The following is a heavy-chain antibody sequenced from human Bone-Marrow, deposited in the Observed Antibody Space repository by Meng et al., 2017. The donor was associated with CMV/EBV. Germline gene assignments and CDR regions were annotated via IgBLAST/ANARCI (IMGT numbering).Heavy chain of an antibody. CDR3: ARDKGTMYSSGQGAFDI. D-gene: IGHD6-19*01. V-gene: IGHV3-30-3*01. CDR1: GFTFSSYA. J-gene: IGHJ3*02. Sequence: GESLKISCAASGFTFSSYAMHWVRQAPGKGLEWVAVISYDGSNKYYADSVKGRFTISRDNSKNTLYLQMNSLRAEDTAVYYCARDKGTMYSSGQGAFDIWGQGTMVTVSS. CDR2: ISYDGSNK.